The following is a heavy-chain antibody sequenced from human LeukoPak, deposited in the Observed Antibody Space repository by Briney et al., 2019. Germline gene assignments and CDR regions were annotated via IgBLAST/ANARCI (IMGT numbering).Heavy chain of an antibody. Sequence: GGSLRLSCAASGFTFSTYAMSWVRQAPGKGLEWVSTISDSGANTYYADSVGGRFTISRDNSKYTLYLQKNSLRADDTAIYYCAKSMTLQWRGFFDLWGRGTHVTVSS. D-gene: IGHD6-19*01. CDR1: GFTFSTYA. J-gene: IGHJ2*01. V-gene: IGHV3-23*01. CDR2: ISDSGANT. CDR3: AKSMTLQWRGFFDL.